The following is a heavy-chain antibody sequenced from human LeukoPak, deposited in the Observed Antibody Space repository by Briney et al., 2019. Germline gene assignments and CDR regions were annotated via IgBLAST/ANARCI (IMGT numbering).Heavy chain of an antibody. J-gene: IGHJ6*02. Sequence: GGSLRLSCAASGFTFSSYWMNWARQAPGKGLEWVASINHNGNVNYYVDSVKGRFTISRDNAKNSLYLQINSLRAEDTAVYYCAKVKTVTTYPTGARYYYGMDVWGQGTTVTVSS. D-gene: IGHD4-17*01. CDR3: AKVKTVTTYPTGARYYYGMDV. V-gene: IGHV3-7*03. CDR1: GFTFSSYW. CDR2: INHNGNVN.